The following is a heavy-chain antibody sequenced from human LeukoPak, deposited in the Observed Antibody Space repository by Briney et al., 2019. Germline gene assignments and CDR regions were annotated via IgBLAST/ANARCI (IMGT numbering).Heavy chain of an antibody. Sequence: GRSLRLSCAASGFTFSSYAMHWVRQAPGKGLEWVAVISYDGSSKYYADSVKGRFTISRDNSKNTLYLQMNSLRAEDTAVYYCARDRNYYDSSGCLDYWGQGTLVTVSS. D-gene: IGHD3-22*01. CDR2: ISYDGSSK. V-gene: IGHV3-30-3*01. CDR1: GFTFSSYA. J-gene: IGHJ4*02. CDR3: ARDRNYYDSSGCLDY.